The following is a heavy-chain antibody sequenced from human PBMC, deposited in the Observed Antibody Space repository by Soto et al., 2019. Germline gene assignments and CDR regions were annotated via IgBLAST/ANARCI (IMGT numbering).Heavy chain of an antibody. CDR2: MYYGGST. V-gene: IGHV4-39*01. CDR3: ARHGAWAPLDY. CDR1: GYSISSYY. Sequence: SETLSLTCTFSGYSISSYYWCLIRQPPGKGLEWIGSMYYGGSTYYNPSLKSRITISVDTSKNQFSLKLSSVTAADSAVYYCARHGAWAPLDYWGQGTLVTVSP. D-gene: IGHD3-16*01. J-gene: IGHJ4*02.